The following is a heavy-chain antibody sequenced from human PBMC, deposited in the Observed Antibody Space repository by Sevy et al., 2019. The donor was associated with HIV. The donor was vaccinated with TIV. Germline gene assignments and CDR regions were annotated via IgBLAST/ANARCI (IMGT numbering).Heavy chain of an antibody. Sequence: WGSLRLSCAASGFTIRTYNMNWVRQAPGKGLEWVSSISSSSTYIYYADSVKGRFTISRDNAKNSLYLQMSSLRAEDTAVYYCARDLVIPATTDYIYYGMDVRGQGTTVTVSS. J-gene: IGHJ6*02. CDR1: GFTIRTYN. D-gene: IGHD2-15*01. V-gene: IGHV3-21*01. CDR3: ARDLVIPATTDYIYYGMDV. CDR2: ISSSSTYI.